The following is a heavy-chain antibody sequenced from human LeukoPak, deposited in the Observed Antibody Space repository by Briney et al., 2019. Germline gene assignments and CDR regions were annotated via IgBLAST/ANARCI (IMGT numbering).Heavy chain of an antibody. CDR1: GFTFSSYA. J-gene: IGHJ5*02. Sequence: GGSLRLSCAASGFTFSSYAMHWVRQAPGKGLEWVAVISYDGSNKYYADSVKGRFTISRDNSKNTLYLQMNSLRAEDTAVYYCARGGHYGSGSYYNLGGLDLDPWGQGTLVTVSS. V-gene: IGHV3-30-3*01. CDR2: ISYDGSNK. D-gene: IGHD3-10*01. CDR3: ARGGHYGSGSYYNLGGLDLDP.